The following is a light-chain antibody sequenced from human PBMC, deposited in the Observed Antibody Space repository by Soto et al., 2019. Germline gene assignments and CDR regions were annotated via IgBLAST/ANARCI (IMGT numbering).Light chain of an antibody. Sequence: EILMTQSPATLSVSPGERATLSCRASQSLNRNLAWYQQKPGQAPRLIIYGASTRASGIPARFSGSGSGTEFTLTIGSLHSEDFALYYCQRYNDWPPSFTFGPGTKVDL. CDR1: QSLNRN. CDR3: QRYNDWPPSFT. J-gene: IGKJ3*01. V-gene: IGKV3D-15*01. CDR2: GAS.